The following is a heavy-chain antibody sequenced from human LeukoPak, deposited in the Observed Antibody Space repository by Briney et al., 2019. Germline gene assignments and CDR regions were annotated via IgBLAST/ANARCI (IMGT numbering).Heavy chain of an antibody. J-gene: IGHJ4*02. CDR1: GFTFSTYG. CDR3: AKIEGKYQLANVPDH. CDR2: IRYDGNNK. Sequence: PGGSLRLSCAASGFTFSTYGMHWVHQAPGKGLEWVAFIRYDGNNKYYADFVKGRFTISRDNSKNTLYLHMNSLRTEDTAVYYCAKIEGKYQLANVPDHWGQGTLVTVSS. V-gene: IGHV3-30*02. D-gene: IGHD2-2*01.